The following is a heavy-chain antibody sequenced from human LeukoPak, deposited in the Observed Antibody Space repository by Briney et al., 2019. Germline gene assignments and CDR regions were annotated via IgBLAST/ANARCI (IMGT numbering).Heavy chain of an antibody. V-gene: IGHV4-34*01. CDR1: GGSFSGYY. J-gene: IGHJ4*02. D-gene: IGHD5-12*01. Sequence: KPSETLSLTCAVYGGSFSGYYWSWIRQPPGKGREWIVEINHSASTNYNPSLKSRVTILVDTSKNQFSLKLSSVTAADTAVYYCARGGLSGYSGRLEYWGQGTLVTVSS. CDR3: ARGGLSGYSGRLEY. CDR2: INHSAST.